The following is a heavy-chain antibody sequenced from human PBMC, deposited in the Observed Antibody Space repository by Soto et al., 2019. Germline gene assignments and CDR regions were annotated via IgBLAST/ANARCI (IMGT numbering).Heavy chain of an antibody. Sequence: KPSETLSLTCTVSGASIITDNYFWVWIRQSPRRGLELIGSISYSGRTYDNPSLQSRVTISVDASKNQFSLKLTSVTTADTAVYYCARRRASDYGGNHHPYYFDRWGQGALVTVSS. J-gene: IGHJ4*02. CDR1: GASIITDNYF. CDR3: ARRRASDYGGNHHPYYFDR. D-gene: IGHD4-17*01. CDR2: ISYSGRT. V-gene: IGHV4-39*01.